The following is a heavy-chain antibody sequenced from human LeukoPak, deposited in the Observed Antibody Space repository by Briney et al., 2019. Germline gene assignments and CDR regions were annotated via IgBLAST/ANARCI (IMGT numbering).Heavy chain of an antibody. V-gene: IGHV3-30*02. J-gene: IGHJ4*02. CDR3: AKGLRWCGEFYYNFFDH. CDR2: IRYDGSNK. D-gene: IGHD3-10*01. CDR1: GSTFSRSG. Sequence: PGGSLRLSCAASGSTFSRSGMHWVRQAPGKGLEWVAFIRYDGSNKYYADSVKGRFTISRDNSKNTLYLQMNTLRAEDTAVFYCAKGLRWCGEFYYNFFDHWGQGTLVTVSS.